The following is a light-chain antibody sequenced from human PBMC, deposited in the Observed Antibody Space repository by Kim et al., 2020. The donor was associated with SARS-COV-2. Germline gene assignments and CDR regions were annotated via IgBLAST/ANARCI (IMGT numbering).Light chain of an antibody. Sequence: QSALTQPPSVSAAPGQKVTISCSGHSYNIGRNYVSWYQLVPGTAPKLLIYDNIQRPSGIPDRFSASKSGTSATLAITGLQTGDEADYYCGAWDGSLSAAVFGGGTQLTVL. CDR1: SYNIGRNY. J-gene: IGLJ3*02. CDR2: DNI. V-gene: IGLV1-51*01. CDR3: GAWDGSLSAAV.